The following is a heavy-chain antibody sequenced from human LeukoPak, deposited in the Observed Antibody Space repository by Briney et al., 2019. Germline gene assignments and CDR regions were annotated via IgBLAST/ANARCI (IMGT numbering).Heavy chain of an antibody. Sequence: GASVKVSCKASGGTFSSYAISWVRQAPGQGLEWMGRIIPIFGTANYAQKFQGRVTITADKSTSTAYMELSSLRSEDTAVYYCARDGSGTYSFDYWGQGTLVTVSS. J-gene: IGHJ4*02. CDR1: GGTFSSYA. CDR2: IIPIFGTA. D-gene: IGHD1-26*01. CDR3: ARDGSGTYSFDY. V-gene: IGHV1-69*06.